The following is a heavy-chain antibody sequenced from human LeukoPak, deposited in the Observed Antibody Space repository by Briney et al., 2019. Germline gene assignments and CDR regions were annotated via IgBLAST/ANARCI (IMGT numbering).Heavy chain of an antibody. V-gene: IGHV1-18*01. CDR1: GYTFTSYV. CDR3: ARVGCSGGSCHYNWFDP. Sequence: ASVKVSCKASGYTFTSYVISWVRQAPGQGLEWMGWISAYNGNTNYAQKLQGRVTMTTDTSTSTAYMELRSLRSDDTAVYYCARVGCSGGSCHYNWFDPWGQGTLVTVSS. D-gene: IGHD2-15*01. J-gene: IGHJ5*02. CDR2: ISAYNGNT.